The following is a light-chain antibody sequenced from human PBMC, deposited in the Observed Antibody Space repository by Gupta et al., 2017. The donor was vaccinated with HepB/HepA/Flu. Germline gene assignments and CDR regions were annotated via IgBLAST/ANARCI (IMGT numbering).Light chain of an antibody. CDR3: QQYYSYPRT. CDR2: AAS. V-gene: IGKV1-8*01. CDR1: QGISSY. J-gene: IGKJ2*01. Sequence: AIQLTKSPSSFSASTGDRVTITCRASQGISSYLAWYQQKPGKAPKLLIYAASTLQSGVPSRFSCSGSGTDFTLTISCLQSEDFATYYCQQYYSYPRTFGQGTKLEIK.